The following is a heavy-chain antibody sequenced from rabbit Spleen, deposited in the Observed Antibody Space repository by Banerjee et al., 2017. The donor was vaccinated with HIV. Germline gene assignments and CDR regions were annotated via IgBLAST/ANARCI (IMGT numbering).Heavy chain of an antibody. J-gene: IGHJ6*01. CDR1: GFSFSSSYD. CDR3: ARDTGSSFSSYGMDL. D-gene: IGHD8-1*01. CDR2: INAVTGKA. V-gene: IGHV1S40*01. Sequence: QSLEESGGDLVKPGASLTLTCTASGFSFSSSYDMCWVRQAPGKGLEWIACINAVTGKAVYASWAKGRFTFSKTSSTTVTLQMTRLTVADTATYFCARDTGSSFSSYGMDLWGPGTLVTVS.